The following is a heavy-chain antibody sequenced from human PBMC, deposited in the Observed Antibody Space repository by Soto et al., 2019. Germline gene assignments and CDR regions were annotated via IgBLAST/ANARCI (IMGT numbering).Heavy chain of an antibody. V-gene: IGHV1-18*01. Sequence: QVQLVQSGDEVKKPGASVKVSCKASGYIFVNYGIAWVRQAPRQGLEWMGWISPYTGNTHSASKVQGRLTMTTDTXPSTANRDLGSLTSDDTAVYYCVMVDNYVTPTPQDVWGQGTTVTVSS. CDR1: GYIFVNYG. CDR2: ISPYTGNT. D-gene: IGHD3-16*01. J-gene: IGHJ6*02. CDR3: VMVDNYVTPTPQDV.